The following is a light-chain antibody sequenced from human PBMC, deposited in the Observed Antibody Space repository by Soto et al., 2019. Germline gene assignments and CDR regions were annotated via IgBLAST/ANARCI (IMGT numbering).Light chain of an antibody. CDR3: QQYYTTPVT. V-gene: IGKV4-1*01. CDR2: WAS. CDR1: QTVLHGSNY. Sequence: DIVMTQSPGSLAVSLGERATINCKSSQTVLHGSNYLAWYQQKPGQPPKLLIYWASTRESGVPDRFSASGSGTDFTLTISSLHAEDVAVYYCQQYYTTPVTFGQGTKVEIK. J-gene: IGKJ1*01.